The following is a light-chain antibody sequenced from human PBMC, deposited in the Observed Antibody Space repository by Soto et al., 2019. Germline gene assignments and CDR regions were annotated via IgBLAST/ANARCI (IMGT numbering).Light chain of an antibody. CDR1: QSVSSY. CDR3: EARRKWARS. J-gene: IGKJ4*01. CDR2: DAS. Sequence: LTISPATLSLAPGKRATLAGRASQSVSSYLAWYQQKPGQAPRLLIYDASNRATGIPARFCGSESGTDFTLSLRSLEPGYFALSFCEARRKWARSVAGGTKVDIK. V-gene: IGKV3-11*01.